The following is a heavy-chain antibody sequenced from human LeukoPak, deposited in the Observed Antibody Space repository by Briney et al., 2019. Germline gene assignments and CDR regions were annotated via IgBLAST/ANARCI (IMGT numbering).Heavy chain of an antibody. J-gene: IGHJ3*02. CDR3: ARNAGRVRGAQYAFDI. Sequence: NPSETLSLTCTVSGDPITNSWWTWMRQPPGKGLEWIGYVYFSGTTYYNPSLSSRITISIDTSNNQFFLKMDSVTAADTAVYYCARNAGRVRGAQYAFDIWGQGTMVTVSS. CDR1: GDPITNSW. V-gene: IGHV4-59*01. D-gene: IGHD3-10*01. CDR2: VYFSGTT.